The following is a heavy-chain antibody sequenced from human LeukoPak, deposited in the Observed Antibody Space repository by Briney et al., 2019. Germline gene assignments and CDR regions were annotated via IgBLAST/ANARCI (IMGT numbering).Heavy chain of an antibody. CDR3: ARVGCSSTSCYLWELYYYYYMDV. J-gene: IGHJ6*03. CDR2: ISSSGSTI. CDR1: GFTFSDYY. Sequence: PGGSLRLSCAASGFTFSDYYMSWIRQAPGKGLEWVSYISSSGSTIYYADSVKGRFTISRDNAKNSLYLQMNSLRAEDTAVYYCARVGCSSTSCYLWELYYYYYMDVWGKGTTVTVSS. V-gene: IGHV3-11*04. D-gene: IGHD2-2*01.